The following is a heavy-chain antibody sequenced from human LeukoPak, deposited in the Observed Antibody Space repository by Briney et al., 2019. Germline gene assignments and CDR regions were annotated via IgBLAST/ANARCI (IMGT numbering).Heavy chain of an antibody. J-gene: IGHJ5*02. D-gene: IGHD5-12*01. CDR2: IIPIFGTA. Sequence: SVKVSCKASGGTFSSYAISWVRQAPGQGLEWMGGIIPIFGTANYAQKFQGRVTITTDESTSTAYMELSSLRSEDTAVYYCGRGGTDIVATIQAEPWFDPWGQGTLVTVSS. V-gene: IGHV1-69*05. CDR1: GGTFSSYA. CDR3: GRGGTDIVATIQAEPWFDP.